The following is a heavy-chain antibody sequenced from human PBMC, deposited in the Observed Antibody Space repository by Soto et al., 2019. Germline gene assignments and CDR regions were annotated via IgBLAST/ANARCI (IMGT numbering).Heavy chain of an antibody. CDR3: ARYNWNYESYYFDY. CDR2: ISSSGSTI. J-gene: IGHJ4*02. Sequence: EVQLVESGGGLVQPGGSLTLSCAASGFTFSSYEMNWVRQAPGKGLEWVSYISSSGSTIYYADSVKGRFTISRDNAKNSLYLQMNSLRAEDTAVYYCARYNWNYESYYFDYWGQGTLVTVSS. V-gene: IGHV3-48*03. D-gene: IGHD1-7*01. CDR1: GFTFSSYE.